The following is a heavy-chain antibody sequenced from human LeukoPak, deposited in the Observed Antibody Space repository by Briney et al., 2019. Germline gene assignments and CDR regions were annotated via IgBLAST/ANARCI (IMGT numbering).Heavy chain of an antibody. CDR3: AHFTVTTAYYYYYGMDV. Sequence: SGPTLLNPTHTLTLTCTFSGFSLSTSGGGVGWIRQPPGKALEWLALIYWNDDKRYSPSLKRRLTITKDTSKNQVVLTMTNMDPVDTATYYCAHFTVTTAYYYYYGMDVWGQGTTVTVSS. V-gene: IGHV2-5*01. J-gene: IGHJ6*02. CDR2: IYWNDDK. CDR1: GFSLSTSGGG. D-gene: IGHD4-11*01.